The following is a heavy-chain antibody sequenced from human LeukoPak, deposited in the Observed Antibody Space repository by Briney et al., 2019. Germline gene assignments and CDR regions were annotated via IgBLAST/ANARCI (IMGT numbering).Heavy chain of an antibody. J-gene: IGHJ5*02. D-gene: IGHD6-13*01. V-gene: IGHV3-23*01. CDR1: GFTFSSYG. CDR2: ISGSGGST. CDR3: ARDRSSSSWYLASSYNWFDP. Sequence: QPGGSLRLSCAASGFTFSSYGMTWVRQAPGKGLEWVSGISGSGGSTYYEDSVKGRFTISRDNSKNTLYLQMNSLRAENTAVYYCARDRSSSSWYLASSYNWFDPWGRGTLVTVSS.